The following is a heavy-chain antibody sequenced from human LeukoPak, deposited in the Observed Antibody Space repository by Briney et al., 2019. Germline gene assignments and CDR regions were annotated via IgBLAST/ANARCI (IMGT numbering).Heavy chain of an antibody. J-gene: IGHJ3*02. CDR2: IYTSGST. Sequence: SETLSLTCTVSGGSISSYYWSWIRQPAGKGLEWIGRIYTSGSTNYNPSLKSRVTVSVDTSKNQFSLKLSSVTAADTAVYYCARAEVLRGGYNQGAFDIWGQGTMVTVSS. CDR3: ARAEVLRGGYNQGAFDI. V-gene: IGHV4-4*07. D-gene: IGHD5-24*01. CDR1: GGSISSYY.